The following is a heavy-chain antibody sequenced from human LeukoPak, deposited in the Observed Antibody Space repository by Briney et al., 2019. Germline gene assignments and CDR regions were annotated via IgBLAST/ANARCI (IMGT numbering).Heavy chain of an antibody. CDR1: GYTFTGYY. J-gene: IGHJ3*02. D-gene: IGHD6-13*01. Sequence: ASVKVSCKAYGYTFTGYYMHWVRQAPGQGLEWMGWINPNSGGTNYAQKFQGRVTMTRDTSISTAYMELSRLRSDDTAVYYCARGPGIAAAGDVFDIWGQGTIVTVSS. CDR3: ARGPGIAAAGDVFDI. CDR2: INPNSGGT. V-gene: IGHV1-2*02.